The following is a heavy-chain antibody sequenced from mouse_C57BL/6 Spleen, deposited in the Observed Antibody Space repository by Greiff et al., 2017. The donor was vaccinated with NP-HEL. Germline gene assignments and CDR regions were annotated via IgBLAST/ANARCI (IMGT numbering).Heavy chain of an antibody. J-gene: IGHJ3*01. CDR2: ISYDGSN. CDR3: ARKNGDWFAY. D-gene: IGHD1-1*01. Sequence: ESGPGLVKPSQSLSLTCSVTGYSITSGYYWNWIRQFPGNKLEWMGYISYDGSNNYNPSLKNRISITRDTSKNQFFLKLNSVTTEDTATYYCARKNGDWFAYWGQGTLVTVSA. V-gene: IGHV3-6*01. CDR1: GYSITSGYY.